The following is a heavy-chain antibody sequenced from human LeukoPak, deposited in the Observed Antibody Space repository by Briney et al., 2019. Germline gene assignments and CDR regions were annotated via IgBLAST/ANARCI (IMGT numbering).Heavy chain of an antibody. V-gene: IGHV4-30-4*02. D-gene: IGHD6-19*01. Sequence: SETLSLTCTVSGGSISSGDYYWSWIRQPPGKGLEWIGYIYYSGSTYYNPSLKSRVTISVDTSKNQFSLKLSPVTAANTAVYYCARVIAVAGMGGWFDPWGQGTLVTVSS. CDR1: GGSISSGDYY. J-gene: IGHJ5*02. CDR2: IYYSGST. CDR3: ARVIAVAGMGGWFDP.